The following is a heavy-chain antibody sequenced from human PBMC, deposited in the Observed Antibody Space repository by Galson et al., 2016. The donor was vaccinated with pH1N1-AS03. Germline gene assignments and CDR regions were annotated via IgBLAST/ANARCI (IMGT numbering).Heavy chain of an antibody. J-gene: IGHJ6*02. CDR2: INKDGNEK. D-gene: IGHD2-2*01. V-gene: IGHV3-7*03. Sequence: SLRLSCAVSGFTFGSHWMSWVRQAPGKGLEWVANINKDGNEKYYVDSVKGRFAISRDNAKNSLYLQMNSLRAEDTAAYYCARDRTVVAASIIYYYGMDVWGQGTTVTVSS. CDR3: ARDRTVVAASIIYYYGMDV. CDR1: GFTFGSHW.